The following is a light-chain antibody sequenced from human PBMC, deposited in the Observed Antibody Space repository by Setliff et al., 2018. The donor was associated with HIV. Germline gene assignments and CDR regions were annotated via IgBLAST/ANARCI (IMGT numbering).Light chain of an antibody. CDR3: QVWDTSSDHVV. V-gene: IGLV3-21*03. Sequence: SYELTQPPSVSVAPGKTARIPCGGNNIGSKSVHWYQQKPGQAPILVLYDGIDRPSGIPERFSGSNSGNTATLTISWVEAGDEADYYCQVWDTSSDHVVFGGGTKVTV. CDR2: DGI. CDR1: NIGSKS. J-gene: IGLJ2*01.